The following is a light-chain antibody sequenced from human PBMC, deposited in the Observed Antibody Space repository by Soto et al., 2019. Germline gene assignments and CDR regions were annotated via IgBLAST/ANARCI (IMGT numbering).Light chain of an antibody. CDR1: QSVSSNH. Sequence: DIVLTQSPGTLSLSPGERATLSCMASQSVSSNHLAWYQQKPGQAPRLLSYVGSSRATGIPVTLSGSGYQPDFTLTITRLEPEDFAVYYCQQYSSSRTFGQGTKVDLK. CDR3: QQYSSSRT. V-gene: IGKV3-20*01. CDR2: VGS. J-gene: IGKJ1*01.